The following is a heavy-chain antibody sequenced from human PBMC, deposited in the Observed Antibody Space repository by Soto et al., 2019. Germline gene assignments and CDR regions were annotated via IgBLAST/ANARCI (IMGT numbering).Heavy chain of an antibody. Sequence: LETLPLTCTVSGGYISSILYQWIWKRKTPGKGLEWIGNVYYNGNTYYNASLKSRLTISVDTSNNQFSLKVKSVTAADTAVYFRARLSGSYNDPYFDNWGQGTLVTVSP. CDR3: ARLSGSYNDPYFDN. J-gene: IGHJ4*02. CDR2: VYYNGNT. V-gene: IGHV4-39*01. D-gene: IGHD1-26*01. CDR1: GGYISSILYQ.